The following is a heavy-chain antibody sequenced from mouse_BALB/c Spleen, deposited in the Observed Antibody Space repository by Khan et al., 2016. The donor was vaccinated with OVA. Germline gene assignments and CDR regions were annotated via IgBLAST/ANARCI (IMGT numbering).Heavy chain of an antibody. CDR1: GYTFTSNW. CDR3: ARSPFAN. CDR2: IAPYDSET. V-gene: IGHV1-52*01. J-gene: IGHJ3*01. Sequence: QVQLKQSGAELVRPGASVKLSCEASGYTFTSNWMHWVKQSPEQGLEWIGRIAPYDSETQYNQNFKDKAILTVEKSSSTAYMSLSSLSSVDSAVDFCARSPFANWGQGTLVTVSA.